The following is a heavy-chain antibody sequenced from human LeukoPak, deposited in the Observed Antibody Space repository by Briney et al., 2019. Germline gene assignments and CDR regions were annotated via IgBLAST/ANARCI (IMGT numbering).Heavy chain of an antibody. CDR2: IYSGGST. Sequence: PGGSLSLSCAASGFPLSSNYMSWVRQAPGKGLEWVSVIYSGGSTYYADSVKGRFTISRDNSKNTLYLQMNSLRAEDTAVYYCARGEPFDYWGQGTLVTVSS. CDR3: ARGEPFDY. CDR1: GFPLSSNY. J-gene: IGHJ4*02. V-gene: IGHV3-53*01.